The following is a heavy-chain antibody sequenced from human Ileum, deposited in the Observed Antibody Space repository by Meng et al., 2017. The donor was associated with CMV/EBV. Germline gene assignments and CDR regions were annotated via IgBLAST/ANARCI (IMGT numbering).Heavy chain of an antibody. CDR2: LYSGNGA. Sequence: GESLKISCAASGLNVSRSHLSWVRQAPGKGLEWVAVLYSGNGAYYADSVKGRFTITRDNSKNTLYLQMESLRAEDTAVYYCTRDQVTTTKFLGYWGRGTLVTVSS. CDR1: GLNVSRSH. J-gene: IGHJ4*02. CDR3: TRDQVTTTKFLGY. D-gene: IGHD2-21*02. V-gene: IGHV3-53*01.